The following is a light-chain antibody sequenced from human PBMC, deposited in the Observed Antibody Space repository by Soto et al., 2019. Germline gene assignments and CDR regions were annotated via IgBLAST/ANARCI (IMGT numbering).Light chain of an antibody. V-gene: IGKV3-20*01. J-gene: IGKJ5*01. Sequence: EIVLTQSPGTLSLSPGERATLSCRASQSVGSSHLAWYQQRPGQAPRLLIYGASIRAAGIPDRFSGSGSGTDFTLTISRLEPEDFAVYYCQQYGSAPVTFGQGTRLEIK. CDR1: QSVGSSH. CDR3: QQYGSAPVT. CDR2: GAS.